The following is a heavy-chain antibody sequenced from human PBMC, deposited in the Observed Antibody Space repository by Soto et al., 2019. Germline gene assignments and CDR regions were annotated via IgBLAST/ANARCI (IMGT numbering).Heavy chain of an antibody. J-gene: IGHJ5*02. D-gene: IGHD2-15*01. CDR2: IIPILGIT. V-gene: IGHV1-69*01. CDR1: GGTFRSSA. CDR3: ARGDSNNWFDP. Sequence: QLQLVQSGAEVKKPGSSMKVSCMASGGTFRSSAISWVRQTPGQGLEWMGGIIPILGITNYAQKFRGNVTITADESTTTVYLDLTSLRFEDTATYYCARGDSNNWFDPWGQGTLVTVSS.